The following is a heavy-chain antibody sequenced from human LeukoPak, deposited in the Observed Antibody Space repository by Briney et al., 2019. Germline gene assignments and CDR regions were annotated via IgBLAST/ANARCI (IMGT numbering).Heavy chain of an antibody. CDR1: GYTFTSYG. CDR2: ISAYNGNT. Sequence: ASVKVSCKASGYTFTSYGISWVRQAPGQGLEWMGWISAYNGNTNYAQKLQGRVTMTTDTSTSTAYMELRSLRSDDTAVYYCARVMRGDGYNRPLDYWGQGTLVTVSS. J-gene: IGHJ4*02. V-gene: IGHV1-18*01. CDR3: ARVMRGDGYNRPLDY. D-gene: IGHD5-24*01.